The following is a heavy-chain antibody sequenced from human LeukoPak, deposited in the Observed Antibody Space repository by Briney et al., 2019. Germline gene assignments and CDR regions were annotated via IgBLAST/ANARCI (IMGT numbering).Heavy chain of an antibody. CDR3: ATDGCSGGSCYDYYYGMDV. CDR2: IIPIFGTA. D-gene: IGHD2-15*01. Sequence: SVTVSCKASGGTFSSYAISWVRQAPGQGLEWMGGIIPIFGTANYAQKFQGRVTITADESTSTAYMELSSLRSEDTAVYYCATDGCSGGSCYDYYYGMDVWGQGTTVTVSS. CDR1: GGTFSSYA. V-gene: IGHV1-69*13. J-gene: IGHJ6*02.